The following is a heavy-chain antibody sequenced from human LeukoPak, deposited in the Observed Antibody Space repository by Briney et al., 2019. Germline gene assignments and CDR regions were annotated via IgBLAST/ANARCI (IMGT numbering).Heavy chain of an antibody. J-gene: IGHJ5*01. CDR3: ARGAYYDILTGSYPPLGWFDS. CDR2: IKQDGSEK. D-gene: IGHD3-9*01. V-gene: IGHV3-7*04. CDR1: GLTFSRYW. Sequence: GGSLRLSCAASGLTFSRYWMSWVRQAPGKGLEWVANIKQDGSEKYYVDSVKGRFTISRDNAKNSLYLQMNSLRADDTAMYYCARGAYYDILTGSYPPLGWFDSWGQGTLVTVSS.